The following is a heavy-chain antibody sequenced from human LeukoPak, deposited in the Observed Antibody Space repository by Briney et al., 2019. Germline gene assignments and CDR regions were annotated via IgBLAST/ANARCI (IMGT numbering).Heavy chain of an antibody. CDR3: ARIPPMTTVKYYFDY. V-gene: IGHV4-4*02. J-gene: IGHJ4*02. D-gene: IGHD4-11*01. Sequence: SGTLSLTCAVSGASITSNHWWSWARQAPGEGLEWIGEIYHGGAITYNPSLKSRVTMSVDKSKNEFSLSLRSVTAADTAVYYCARIPPMTTVKYYFDYWGQGTLVTVSS. CDR2: IYHGGAI. CDR1: GASITSNHW.